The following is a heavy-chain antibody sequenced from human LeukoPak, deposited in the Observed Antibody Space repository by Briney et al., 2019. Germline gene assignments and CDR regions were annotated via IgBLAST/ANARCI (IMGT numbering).Heavy chain of an antibody. J-gene: IGHJ3*02. Sequence: SVKVSCKASGGTFSSYTISWVRQAPGQGLEWMGRIIPILGIANYAQKFQGRVTITADKSTSTAYMELSSLRSEDAAVYYCASYGDYGGDAFDIWGQGTMVTVSS. V-gene: IGHV1-69*02. CDR2: IIPILGIA. D-gene: IGHD4-17*01. CDR1: GGTFSSYT. CDR3: ASYGDYGGDAFDI.